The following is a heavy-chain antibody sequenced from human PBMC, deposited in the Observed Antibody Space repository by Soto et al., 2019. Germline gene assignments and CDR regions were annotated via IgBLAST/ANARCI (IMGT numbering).Heavy chain of an antibody. Sequence: PGVSLRVSCAASGLPFSSYGRHCVSPDTGKGLEWVSAIGTAGDTYYPGSVKGRFTISRENAKNSLCLQMNSLRAEDTAVYYCARVALAYYYYGMDVWGQGTTVTVSS. CDR1: GLPFSSYG. J-gene: IGHJ6*02. D-gene: IGHD2-21*01. CDR2: IGTAGDT. CDR3: ARVALAYYYYGMDV. V-gene: IGHV3-13*01.